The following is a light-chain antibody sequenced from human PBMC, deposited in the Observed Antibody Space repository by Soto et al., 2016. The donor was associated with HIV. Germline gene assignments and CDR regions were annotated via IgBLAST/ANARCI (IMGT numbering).Light chain of an antibody. J-gene: IGKJ5*01. CDR3: QQSYNTPIT. CDR2: KAS. Sequence: DIQMTQSPSTLSASVGDRVTITCRASQSISSWLAWYQQKAGKAPKLLIYKASSLESGVPSRFSGSGSGTEFTLTISSLQPDDFATYYCQQSYNTPITFGQGTRLEIK. CDR1: QSISSW. V-gene: IGKV1-5*03.